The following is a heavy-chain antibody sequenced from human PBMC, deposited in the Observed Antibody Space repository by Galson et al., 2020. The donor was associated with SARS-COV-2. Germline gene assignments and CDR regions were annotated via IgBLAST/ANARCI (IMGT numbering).Heavy chain of an antibody. V-gene: IGHV1-18*01. CDR2: ISAYDDDI. D-gene: IGHD2-15*01. CDR1: GYTFTSYG. Sequence: ASVKVSCKASGYTFTSYGISWVRQAPGQGLEWMGWISAYDDDINYAQKFHGRVTMTTDTSTSAAYMELRSLRSDDTAVYYCARGYCSGGSCSNAFDIGGQGTMVTVSS. CDR3: ARGYCSGGSCSNAFDI. J-gene: IGHJ3*02.